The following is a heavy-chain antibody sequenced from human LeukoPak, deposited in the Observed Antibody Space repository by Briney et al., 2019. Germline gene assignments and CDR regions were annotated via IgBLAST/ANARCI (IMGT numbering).Heavy chain of an antibody. Sequence: SETLSLTCTVSGGSISSGSYYWSWIRPPAGKGLEWIGRIYTSGSTNYNPSLKSRVTISVDTSKNQFSLKLSSVTAADTAVYYCARTGYSYGYWWFDPWGQGTLVTVSS. CDR2: IYTSGST. D-gene: IGHD5-18*01. J-gene: IGHJ5*02. V-gene: IGHV4-61*02. CDR1: GGSISSGSYY. CDR3: ARTGYSYGYWWFDP.